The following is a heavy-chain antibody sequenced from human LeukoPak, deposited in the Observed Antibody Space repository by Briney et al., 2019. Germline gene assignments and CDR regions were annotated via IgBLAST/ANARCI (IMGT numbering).Heavy chain of an antibody. CDR1: GFTFSSYA. CDR3: AKRQYQLPYFDY. J-gene: IGHJ4*02. V-gene: IGHV3-23*01. D-gene: IGHD2-2*01. Sequence: AGGSLRLSCAASGFTFSSYAMRWVRQAPGKGLEWVSAISGSGGSTYYADSVKGRFTISRDNSKNTLYLQMNSLRAEDTAVYYCAKRQYQLPYFDYWGQGTLVTVSS. CDR2: ISGSGGST.